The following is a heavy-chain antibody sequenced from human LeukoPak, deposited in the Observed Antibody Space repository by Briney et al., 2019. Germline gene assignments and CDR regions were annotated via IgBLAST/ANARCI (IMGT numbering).Heavy chain of an antibody. CDR1: GFTFNSYS. CDR3: ARTTTPLLAAAGSTYYYYGMDV. D-gene: IGHD6-13*01. J-gene: IGHJ6*02. CDR2: ISTGSSYI. V-gene: IGHV3-21*01. Sequence: PGGSLRLSCAASGFTFNSYSMNWVRQAPGKGLEWVSSISTGSSYIYYADSVKGRFTISRDNAKNSLYLQMNSLRAEDTAVYYCARTTTPLLAAAGSTYYYYGMDVWGQGTTVTVSS.